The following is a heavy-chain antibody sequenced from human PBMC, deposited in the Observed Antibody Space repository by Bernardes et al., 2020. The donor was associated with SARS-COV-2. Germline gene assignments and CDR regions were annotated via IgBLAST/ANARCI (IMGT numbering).Heavy chain of an antibody. V-gene: IGHV4-4*02. CDR1: GGSVTTTQW. Sequence: SETLSLTCAVSGGSVTTTQWWNWVRQSPGKGLEWIGEIHHIGTTFYNPSLNSRVTLSIDKSKNQISLKLTSVTAADTAIYHCARGRGSSSDYFYYYGMDVWGQGTTVTVSS. J-gene: IGHJ6*02. CDR3: ARGRGSSSDYFYYYGMDV. CDR2: IHHIGTT. D-gene: IGHD2-2*01.